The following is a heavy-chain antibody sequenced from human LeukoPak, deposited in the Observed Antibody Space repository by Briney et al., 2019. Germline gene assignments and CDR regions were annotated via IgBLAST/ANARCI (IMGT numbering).Heavy chain of an antibody. V-gene: IGHV4-30-4*08. J-gene: IGHJ4*02. CDR1: GVSISSGDYY. CDR2: IYYSGNT. CDR3: ARDYSGYHLLDY. Sequence: SETLSLTCTVSGVSISSGDYYWSWIRQPSGKGLEWIGYIYYSGNTYYNPSLKSRVTISVDTSNNQFSLKLSSVTAADTALYYCARDYSGYHLLDYWGQGTLVTVSS. D-gene: IGHD5-12*01.